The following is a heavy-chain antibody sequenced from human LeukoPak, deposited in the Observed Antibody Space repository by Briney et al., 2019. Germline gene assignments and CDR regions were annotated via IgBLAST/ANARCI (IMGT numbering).Heavy chain of an antibody. Sequence: GGSLRLSCTASGFTFGDYAMSWVRQAPGKGLEWVSVIYSGGSTYYADSVKGRFTISRDNSKNTLYLQMNSLRAEDTAVYYCARGSSWTDYWGQGTLVTVSS. V-gene: IGHV3-66*01. D-gene: IGHD6-13*01. J-gene: IGHJ4*02. CDR1: GFTFGDYA. CDR3: ARGSSWTDY. CDR2: IYSGGST.